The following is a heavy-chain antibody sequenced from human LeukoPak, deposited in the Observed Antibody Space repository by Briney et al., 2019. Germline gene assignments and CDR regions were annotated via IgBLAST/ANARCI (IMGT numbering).Heavy chain of an antibody. V-gene: IGHV1-69*05. CDR3: ARDRPGLYSNYDPPSFDAFDV. J-gene: IGHJ3*01. CDR1: GGTFSSYA. D-gene: IGHD4-11*01. Sequence: SVKVSCKASGGTFSSYAISWVRQAPGQGLEWMGGIIPIFGTANYAQKFQGRVTITTDGSTSTAYMELSSLRSEDTAVYYCARDRPGLYSNYDPPSFDAFDVWGQGTMVTVSS. CDR2: IIPIFGTA.